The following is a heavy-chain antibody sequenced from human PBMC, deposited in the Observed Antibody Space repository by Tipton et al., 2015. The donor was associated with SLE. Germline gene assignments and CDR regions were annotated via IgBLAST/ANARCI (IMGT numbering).Heavy chain of an antibody. D-gene: IGHD3-10*01. CDR2: IYYSGST. CDR1: GGSISSYY. V-gene: IGHV4-59*01. J-gene: IGHJ4*02. Sequence: TLSLTCTVSGGSISSYYWSRIRQPPGKGLEWIGYIYYSGSTNYNPSLKSRVTISVDTSKNQFSLKLSSVTAADTAVYYCARVGSGVDYWGQGTLVTVSS. CDR3: ARVGSGVDY.